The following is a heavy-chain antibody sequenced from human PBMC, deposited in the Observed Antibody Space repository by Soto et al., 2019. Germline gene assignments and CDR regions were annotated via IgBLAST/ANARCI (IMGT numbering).Heavy chain of an antibody. CDR2: MNPNSGNT. Sequence: QVQLVQSGAEVKKPGASVKVSCKASGYTFTSYDSIWVRQATGQGLEWMGWMNPNSGNTGYAQKIQGRVTMTRNTSISTAYMELSSLRSEDTAVYYCATSPARSEVRQLGYWGQGTLVTVSS. CDR1: GYTFTSYD. J-gene: IGHJ4*02. V-gene: IGHV1-8*01. D-gene: IGHD1-26*01. CDR3: ATSPARSEVRQLGY.